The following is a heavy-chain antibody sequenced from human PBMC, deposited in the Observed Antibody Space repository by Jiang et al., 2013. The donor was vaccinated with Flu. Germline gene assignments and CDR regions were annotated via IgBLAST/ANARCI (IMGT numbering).Heavy chain of an antibody. J-gene: IGHJ6*02. CDR2: IYYSGRT. V-gene: IGHV4-59*08. Sequence: RGLEWIGFIYYSGRTHYNPPSRVESPYQLDTSKNQFSLKLSSVTAADTAVFYCARAHHYYGSGTYRYYGMDVWGQGTTVTVSS. CDR3: ARAHHYYGSGTYRYYGMDV. D-gene: IGHD3-10*01.